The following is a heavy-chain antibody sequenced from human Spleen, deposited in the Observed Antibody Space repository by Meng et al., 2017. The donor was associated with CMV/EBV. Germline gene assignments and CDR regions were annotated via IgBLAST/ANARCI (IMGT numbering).Heavy chain of an antibody. Sequence: QVQLQESGPGLVKPSETLSLTCSVSGDSMSDYYWSWIRQPAGKGLEWIGRIYTDGSINYNPSLKSRVTMSLDTSKNQFSLKLSSVTAADTAVYYCARGGLITMIAYWGQGTLVTVSS. V-gene: IGHV4-4*07. D-gene: IGHD3-22*01. J-gene: IGHJ4*02. CDR1: GDSMSDYY. CDR3: ARGGLITMIAY. CDR2: IYTDGSI.